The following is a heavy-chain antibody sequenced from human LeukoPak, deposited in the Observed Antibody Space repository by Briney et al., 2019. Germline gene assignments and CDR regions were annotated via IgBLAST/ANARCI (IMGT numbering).Heavy chain of an antibody. CDR2: INWSGDNI. D-gene: IGHD3-22*01. CDR1: GFTFNDHA. V-gene: IGHV3-9*01. CDR3: ARASYYYDTTGLGAVHL. Sequence: GRSLRLSCAAPGFTFNDHAMYWVRQAPGKGLEWVSGINWSGDNIGYADSVKGRFTISRDDAKNSLFLQMNSLRAEDTALYYCARASYYYDTTGLGAVHLWGQGTMVTVSS. J-gene: IGHJ3*01.